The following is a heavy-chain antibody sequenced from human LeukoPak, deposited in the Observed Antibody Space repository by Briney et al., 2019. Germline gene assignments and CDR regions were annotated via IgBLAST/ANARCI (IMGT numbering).Heavy chain of an antibody. V-gene: IGHV3-53*01. Sequence: PGGSLRLSCAASGFPFSRFSVNWVRQAPGKGLEWVSVSDSGDNTYYADSVKGRFSISRDNPKNTLYLQMNSLRAEDTAVYFCAKRGVVIRVILVGFHKEANYFDSWGQGALVTVSS. CDR1: GFPFSRFS. J-gene: IGHJ4*02. CDR2: SDSGDNT. CDR3: AKRGVVIRVILVGFHKEANYFDS. D-gene: IGHD3-22*01.